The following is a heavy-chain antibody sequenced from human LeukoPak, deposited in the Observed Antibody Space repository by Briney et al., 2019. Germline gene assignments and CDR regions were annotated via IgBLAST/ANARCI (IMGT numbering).Heavy chain of an antibody. CDR1: GASVSGSSYY. V-gene: IGHV4-39*01. CDR2: IYYSGST. J-gene: IGHJ4*02. Sequence: SETLSLTCIVSGASVSGSSYYWGWIRQPPGKGLEWIGNIYYSGSTYYNESLERRVTISIDTSKNQFSLKLNSVTAEDTAMYYCAKGGGYGLIDYWGKGTMVTVSS. CDR3: AKGGGYGLIDY. D-gene: IGHD1-26*01.